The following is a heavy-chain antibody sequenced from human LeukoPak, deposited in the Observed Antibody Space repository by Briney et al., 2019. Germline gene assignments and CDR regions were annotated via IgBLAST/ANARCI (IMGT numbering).Heavy chain of an antibody. CDR2: IYYSGST. Sequence: NPSETLSLTCTVSGGSSSSYYWSWIRQPPGKGLEWIGYIYYSGSTNYKSSLKSRVTISVDTSKNQFSLKLRSVTAADTAVYYCARTTEGGYTYGYFYYYYMDVWGKGTTVTISS. V-gene: IGHV4-59*01. CDR3: ARTTEGGYTYGYFYYYYMDV. D-gene: IGHD5-18*01. CDR1: GGSSSSYY. J-gene: IGHJ6*03.